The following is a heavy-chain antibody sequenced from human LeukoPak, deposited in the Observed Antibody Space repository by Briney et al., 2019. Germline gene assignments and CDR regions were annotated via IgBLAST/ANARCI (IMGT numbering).Heavy chain of an antibody. J-gene: IGHJ5*02. CDR2: VNRVGYT. D-gene: IGHD6-25*01. CDR3: ARERVVSDYNWFDP. V-gene: IGHV4-34*01. Sequence: SETLSLTSAVHGASFAGYSWSWIRQSPGKGLEWIGEVNRVGYTTYNPSLKSRVNISIDTSTTQFSLRLSSVTVADTAVYFCARERVVSDYNWFDPWGQGTLVTVSS. CDR1: GASFAGYS.